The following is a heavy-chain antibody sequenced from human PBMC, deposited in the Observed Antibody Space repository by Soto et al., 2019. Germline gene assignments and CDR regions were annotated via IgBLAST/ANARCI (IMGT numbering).Heavy chain of an antibody. CDR3: ATSYGDYGY. CDR2: IYPDDSDT. Sequence: GESLKISCKGSGYTFTSYWIAWVRQKPGKGLECMGVIYPDDSDTRYNPSFQGQVTISADKSISTAYLQWSTLKASDTAMYYCATSYGDYGYWGQGTLVTAPQ. V-gene: IGHV5-51*01. D-gene: IGHD4-17*01. CDR1: GYTFTSYW. J-gene: IGHJ4*02.